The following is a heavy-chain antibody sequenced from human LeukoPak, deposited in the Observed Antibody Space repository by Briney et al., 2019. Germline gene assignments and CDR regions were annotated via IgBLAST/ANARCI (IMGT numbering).Heavy chain of an antibody. Sequence: ASVKVSCKASGYTFTSYGISWVRQAPGQGLEWMGWINPNSGGTNYAQKFQGRVTMTRDTSISTAYMELSRLRSDDTAVYYCARDSPSTVGGIDYWGQGTLVTVSS. V-gene: IGHV1-2*02. J-gene: IGHJ4*02. CDR2: INPNSGGT. CDR3: ARDSPSTVGGIDY. D-gene: IGHD4-23*01. CDR1: GYTFTSYG.